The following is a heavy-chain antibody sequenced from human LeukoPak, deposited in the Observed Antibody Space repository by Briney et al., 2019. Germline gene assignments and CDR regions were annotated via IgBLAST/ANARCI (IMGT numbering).Heavy chain of an antibody. D-gene: IGHD5-18*01. J-gene: IGHJ4*02. CDR3: ARGKRGYSYGFDY. CDR1: GFTLSSYW. V-gene: IGHV3-74*01. Sequence: GGSVRLPCAASGFTLSSYWMHWVRQAPGKGLVWVSRIISDGSSTSYADSVKGRFTISRDNPKNTLYLQMNSLRAEDTAVYYCARGKRGYSYGFDYWGQGTLVTVSS. CDR2: IISDGSST.